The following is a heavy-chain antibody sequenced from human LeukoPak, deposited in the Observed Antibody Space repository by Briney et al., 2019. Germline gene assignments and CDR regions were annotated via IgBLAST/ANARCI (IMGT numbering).Heavy chain of an antibody. CDR1: GFTFSNAW. D-gene: IGHD4-17*01. CDR2: IKSKTDGGTT. V-gene: IGHV3-15*01. Sequence: GGSLRLSCAASGFTFSNAWMSWVRQAPGKGLEWVGRIKSKTDGGTTDYAAPVNGRFTISRDDSKNTLYLQMNSLKTEDTAAYYCTTAPHDYGDYGGGWGQGTLVTVSS. CDR3: TTAPHDYGDYGGG. J-gene: IGHJ4*02.